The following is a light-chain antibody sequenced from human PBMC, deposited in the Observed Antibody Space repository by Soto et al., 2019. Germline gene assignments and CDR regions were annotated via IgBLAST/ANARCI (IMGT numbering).Light chain of an antibody. CDR2: EVT. CDR3: CSYAGGGTYV. Sequence: QSALTHPASVSGSPGQSITISCTGTINDVGTYNLVSWFQQHPGKAPKLMIYEVTERPSGVSNRFSGSKSGNAASLTISGLQAEDEADYHCCSYAGGGTYVFGTGTKVTVL. V-gene: IGLV2-23*02. J-gene: IGLJ1*01. CDR1: INDVGTYNL.